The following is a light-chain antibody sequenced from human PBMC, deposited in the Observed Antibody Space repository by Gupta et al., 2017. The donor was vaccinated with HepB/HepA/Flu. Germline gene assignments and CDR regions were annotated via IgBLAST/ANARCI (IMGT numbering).Light chain of an antibody. CDR3: QQRDRTPLT. CDR2: SAS. J-gene: IGKJ4*01. Sequence: DTQMTQSSYSLSASVGDRVTITCRAGQFLKHYLNWYQQKPGKATKLLIHSASIVQTGVPLRFSGSGSGTDFTLTIISMQTEDFATYYCQQRDRTPLTFGCGTQVEIK. V-gene: IGKV1-39*01. CDR1: QFLKHY.